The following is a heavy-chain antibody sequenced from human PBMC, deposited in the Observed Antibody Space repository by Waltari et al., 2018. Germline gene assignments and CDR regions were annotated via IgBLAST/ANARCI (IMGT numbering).Heavy chain of an antibody. CDR1: GFNVSSNY. D-gene: IGHD6-13*01. CDR2: IYSGGST. V-gene: IGHV3-53*02. Sequence: EVQLVETGGGLIQPGGSLRLSCEASGFNVSSNYMSWVRQAPGKGLEGVSVIYSGGSTYYADSGKGRFTISRDNSKNTLYLQMNSLRAEDTAVYYCARGNYIAAAFDPWGQGTLVTVSS. J-gene: IGHJ5*02. CDR3: ARGNYIAAAFDP.